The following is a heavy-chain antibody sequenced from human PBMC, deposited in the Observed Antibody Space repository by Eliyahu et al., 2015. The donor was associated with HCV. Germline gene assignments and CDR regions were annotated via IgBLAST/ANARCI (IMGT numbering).Heavy chain of an antibody. CDR1: GFTFSSYA. J-gene: IGHJ2*01. V-gene: IGHV3-23*01. CDR3: AKSNYDWYFDL. D-gene: IGHD1-7*01. CDR2: ITDSGGGT. Sequence: EVQLLESGGGLVQSGGSLRLSCAASGFTFSSYAMNWVRQAPGKGLEWVSSITDSGGGTYYADSVKGRFTVSRDNSKNTLYLQMNSLRVEDTAVYYCAKSNYDWYFDLWGRGTLVTVSS.